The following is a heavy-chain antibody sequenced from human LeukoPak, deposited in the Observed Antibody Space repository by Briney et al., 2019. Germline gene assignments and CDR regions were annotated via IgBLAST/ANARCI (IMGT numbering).Heavy chain of an antibody. D-gene: IGHD4-17*01. Sequence: GGSLRLSCAASGFTFNNYAMNWVRKAQGKGLEWVSSISGSGETTYYADSAKGRFTISRDNSQNTLYLQMNSLRAEDTAVYYCARDYADYVGYFFFDYWGQGTLVTVSS. CDR2: ISGSGETT. CDR3: ARDYADYVGYFFFDY. V-gene: IGHV3-23*01. CDR1: GFTFNNYA. J-gene: IGHJ4*02.